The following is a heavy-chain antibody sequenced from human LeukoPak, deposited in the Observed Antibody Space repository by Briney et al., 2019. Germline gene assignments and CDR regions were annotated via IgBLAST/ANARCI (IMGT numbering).Heavy chain of an antibody. CDR2: IS. D-gene: IGHD3-10*01. J-gene: IGHJ4*02. V-gene: IGHV3-30*04. Sequence: GGSLRLSCTASGFTFNSYAMHWVRQAPGKGLEWVAVISDSVKGRFTISRDNSKNTLYLQMNSLRAEDTAVYYCARVPLWFGDQLEVDYWGQGTLVTVSS. CDR3: ARVPLWFGDQLEVDY. CDR1: GFTFNSYA.